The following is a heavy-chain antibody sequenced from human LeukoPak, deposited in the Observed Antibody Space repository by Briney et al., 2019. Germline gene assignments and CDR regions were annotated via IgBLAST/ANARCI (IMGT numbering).Heavy chain of an antibody. CDR2: IYYSGST. Sequence: SETLSLTCTVSGGSISSSSYYWGWIRQPPGKGLEWIGSIYYSGSTYYNPSLKSRVIISVDTSKNQFSLKLSSVTAADTAVYYCARDWTDAFDIWGQGTMVTVSS. CDR1: GGSISSSSYY. CDR3: ARDWTDAFDI. V-gene: IGHV4-39*02. D-gene: IGHD1-1*01. J-gene: IGHJ3*02.